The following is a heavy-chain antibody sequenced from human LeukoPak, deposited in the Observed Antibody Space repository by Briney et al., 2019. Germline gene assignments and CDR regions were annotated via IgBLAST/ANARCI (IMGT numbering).Heavy chain of an antibody. J-gene: IGHJ6*03. CDR1: GFTFSSYW. V-gene: IGHV3-7*01. Sequence: GGSLGLSCAASGFTFSSYWMSWVRQAPGKGLEWVANIKQDGSEKYYVDSVKGRFTISRDNAKNSLYLQMNSLRAEDTAVYYCARDPIRGKDYYYMDVWGKGTTVTVSS. CDR2: IKQDGSEK. D-gene: IGHD3-10*01. CDR3: ARDPIRGKDYYYMDV.